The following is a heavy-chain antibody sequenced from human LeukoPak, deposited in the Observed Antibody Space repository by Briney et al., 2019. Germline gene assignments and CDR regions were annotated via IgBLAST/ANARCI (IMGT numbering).Heavy chain of an antibody. Sequence: GGSLRLSCAASGFTFSSYWMSWVRQAPGKGLEWVANIKQDGSEKYYVDSVKGRFTISRDNAKNSLYLQMNSLRAEDTAVYYCARVWLEYSSSWYLDYWGQGTLVTVSS. CDR3: ARVWLEYSSSWYLDY. D-gene: IGHD6-13*01. CDR1: GFTFSSYW. V-gene: IGHV3-7*01. CDR2: IKQDGSEK. J-gene: IGHJ4*02.